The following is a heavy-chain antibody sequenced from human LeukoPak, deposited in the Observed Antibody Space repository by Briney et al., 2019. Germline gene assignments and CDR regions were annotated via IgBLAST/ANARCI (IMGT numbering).Heavy chain of an antibody. CDR1: GGSISSYY. Sequence: SETLSLTCTVSGGSISSYYWSWIRQPPGKGLEWIGYIYYSGSTNYNPSLKSRVTISVDTSKNQFSLKLSSVTAADTAVYHCARIAVAGGVAEYFQHWGQGTLVTVSS. CDR2: IYYSGST. V-gene: IGHV4-59*08. D-gene: IGHD6-19*01. CDR3: ARIAVAGGVAEYFQH. J-gene: IGHJ1*01.